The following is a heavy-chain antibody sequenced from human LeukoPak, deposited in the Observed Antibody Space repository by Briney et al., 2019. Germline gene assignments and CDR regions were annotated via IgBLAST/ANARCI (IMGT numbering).Heavy chain of an antibody. D-gene: IGHD6-19*01. CDR1: GFTYSNYA. V-gene: IGHV3-23*01. CDR2: ISSGGHST. J-gene: IGHJ1*01. CDR3: AKGAGQWLVPSEYFQY. Sequence: PGGSLRLSCAASGFTYSNYAKTWVRQAPGKGLEWVSSISSGGHSTYYAGSVKGRFTISRDNSKNTLYLQMNSLRAEDTAVYYCAKGAGQWLVPSEYFQYWGQGTLVTVSS.